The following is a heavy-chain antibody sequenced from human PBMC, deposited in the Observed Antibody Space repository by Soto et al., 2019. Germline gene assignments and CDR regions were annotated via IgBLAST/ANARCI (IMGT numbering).Heavy chain of an antibody. Sequence: ASVKVSCKASGYTFTGYYVHWVRQAPGQGLEWMGWINPNNGGTNYAQKFQGWVTMTRDTSISTAYMELGRLRSDDTAVYYCARGVCGGDCYSMMNYWGQGTLVTVSS. D-gene: IGHD2-21*02. CDR1: GYTFTGYY. V-gene: IGHV1-2*04. J-gene: IGHJ4*02. CDR3: ARGVCGGDCYSMMNY. CDR2: INPNNGGT.